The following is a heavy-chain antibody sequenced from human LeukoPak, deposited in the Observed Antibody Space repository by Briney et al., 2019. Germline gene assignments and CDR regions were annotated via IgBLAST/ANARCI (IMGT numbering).Heavy chain of an antibody. Sequence: ASVKVSCKASGYTFTSYGISWVRQAPGQGLEWMGGIIPIFGTANYAQKFQGRVTITTDESTSTAYMELSSLRSEDTAVYYCARGSCSSTSCPPPHFDYWGQGTLVTVSS. V-gene: IGHV1-69*05. D-gene: IGHD2-2*01. J-gene: IGHJ4*02. CDR3: ARGSCSSTSCPPPHFDY. CDR2: IIPIFGTA. CDR1: GYTFTSYG.